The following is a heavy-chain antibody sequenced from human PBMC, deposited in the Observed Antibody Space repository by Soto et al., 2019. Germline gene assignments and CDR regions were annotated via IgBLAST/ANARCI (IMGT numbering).Heavy chain of an antibody. Sequence: SETLSLTFTVSGGSISSYYWSWIRQPPGKGLEWIGYIYYSGSTNYNPSLKSRVTISVDTYKNQFSLKLSSVTAADTAVYYCARGNDFWSGSSNWFDPWGQGTLVSVSS. CDR3: ARGNDFWSGSSNWFDP. J-gene: IGHJ5*02. CDR2: IYYSGST. D-gene: IGHD3-3*01. CDR1: GGSISSYY. V-gene: IGHV4-59*01.